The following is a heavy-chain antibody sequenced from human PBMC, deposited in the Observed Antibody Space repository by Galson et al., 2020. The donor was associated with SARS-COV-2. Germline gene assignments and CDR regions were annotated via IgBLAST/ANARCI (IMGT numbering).Heavy chain of an antibody. D-gene: IGHD2-15*01. J-gene: IGHJ6*02. CDR1: GGSISSYY. CDR3: AGFRCYFRHYDGLDV. Sequence: ETSETLSLTCTVSGGSISSYYWSWIRQPPGTGLEWIGYIYYSWSTNYNPSLKSRVTISIDTSKNQFSLRLSAVTAADTAVYYCAGFRCYFRHYDGLDVWGQGTTVTVSS. V-gene: IGHV4-59*01. CDR2: IYYSWST.